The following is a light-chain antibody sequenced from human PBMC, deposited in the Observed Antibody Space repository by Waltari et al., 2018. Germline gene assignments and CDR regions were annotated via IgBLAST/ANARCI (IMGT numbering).Light chain of an antibody. J-gene: IGLJ2*01. CDR1: SLRRSY. CDR3: HSRETFSTRL. V-gene: IGLV3-19*01. CDR2: GPD. Sequence: SSDLTQDPSLSVALGQTVRITCQGESLRRSYASWYQQRPGQAPILVLYGPDNRPSGIPDRFSGSTSGNTASLTITGAQAEDEADYYCHSRETFSTRLFGGGTRLTV.